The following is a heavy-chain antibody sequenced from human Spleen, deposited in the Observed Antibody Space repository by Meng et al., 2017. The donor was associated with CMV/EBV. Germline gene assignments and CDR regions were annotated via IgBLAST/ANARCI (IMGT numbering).Heavy chain of an antibody. CDR1: GFTFSNAW. D-gene: IGHD3/OR15-3a*01. Sequence: SCATSGFTFSNAWMNWDRQAPGKGLEWISRIKSKVNGGTIDYAAPVKGRFTISRDDSKNMFYLQMKNLKTEDTAVYYCATGGLGLDYWGQGTLVTVSS. CDR3: ATGGLGLDY. CDR2: IKSKVNGGTI. J-gene: IGHJ4*02. V-gene: IGHV3-15*01.